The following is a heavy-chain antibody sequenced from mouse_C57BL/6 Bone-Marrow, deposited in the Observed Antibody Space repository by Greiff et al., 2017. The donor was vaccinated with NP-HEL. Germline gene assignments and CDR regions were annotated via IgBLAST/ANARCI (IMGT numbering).Heavy chain of an antibody. D-gene: IGHD2-3*01. CDR2: IYPRSGNT. V-gene: IGHV1-81*01. CDR3: AREGYYVYAMDY. CDR1: GYTFTSYG. J-gene: IGHJ4*01. Sequence: QVQLQQSGAELARPGASVKLSCKASGYTFTSYGISWVKQRTGQGLEWIGEIYPRSGNTYYNEKFKGKATLTADKSSSTAYMELRSLTSEDSSVYFCAREGYYVYAMDYWGQGTSVTVSS.